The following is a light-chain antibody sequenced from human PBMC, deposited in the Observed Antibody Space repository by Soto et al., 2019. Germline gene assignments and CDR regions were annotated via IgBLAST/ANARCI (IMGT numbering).Light chain of an antibody. CDR3: QQYHTYPCT. CDR1: QSINSW. Sequence: DIQMTQSPSTVSASVGDRVTITCRASQSINSWLAGYQQKPGKAPKLLIYKASSLESGVPSRFSGSGSGTEFTLTISSLQPGDFATYYCQQYHTYPCTFGQGTKVEI. V-gene: IGKV1-5*03. CDR2: KAS. J-gene: IGKJ1*01.